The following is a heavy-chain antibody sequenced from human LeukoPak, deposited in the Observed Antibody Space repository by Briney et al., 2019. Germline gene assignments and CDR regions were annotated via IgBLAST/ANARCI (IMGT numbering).Heavy chain of an antibody. J-gene: IGHJ4*02. Sequence: PEASVKVSCKASGGTFSSYAVSWVRQAPGQGLEWMGGIIPIFGTANYAQKFQGRVTITADKSTSTAYMELSSLRSEDTAVYYCARVEKDSSGWSFDYWGQGTLVTVSS. CDR2: IIPIFGTA. V-gene: IGHV1-69*06. D-gene: IGHD6-19*01. CDR3: ARVEKDSSGWSFDY. CDR1: GGTFSSYA.